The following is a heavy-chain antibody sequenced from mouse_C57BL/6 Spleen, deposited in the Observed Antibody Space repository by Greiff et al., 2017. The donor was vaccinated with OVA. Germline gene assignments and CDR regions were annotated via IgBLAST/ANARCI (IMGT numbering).Heavy chain of an antibody. CDR3: TRRGYYGFYYAMDY. Sequence: QVQLQQSGAELVRPGASVTLSCKASGYTFTDYEMHWVKQTPVHGLEWIGAIDPETGGTAYNQKFKGKAILTADKSSSTAYMELRSLTSEDSAVYYSTRRGYYGFYYAMDYWGQVTSVTVSS. CDR2: IDPETGGT. V-gene: IGHV1-15*01. J-gene: IGHJ4*01. CDR1: GYTFTDYE. D-gene: IGHD1-1*01.